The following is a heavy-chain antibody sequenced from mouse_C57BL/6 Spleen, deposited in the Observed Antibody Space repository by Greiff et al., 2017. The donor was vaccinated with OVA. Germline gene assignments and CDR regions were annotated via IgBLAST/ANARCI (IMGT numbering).Heavy chain of an antibody. V-gene: IGHV5-9*01. CDR2: ISGGGGNT. J-gene: IGHJ3*01. CDR3: ARRVDDYDGTSSWFAY. D-gene: IGHD2-4*01. CDR1: GFTFSSYT. Sequence: EVHLVESGGGLVKPGGSLKLSCAASGFTFSSYTMSWVRQTPEKRLEWVATISGGGGNTYSPDSGKGRVTSSRDNAKNTLYLQMSSLRSEDTALYYCARRVDDYDGTSSWFAYWGQGTLVTVSA.